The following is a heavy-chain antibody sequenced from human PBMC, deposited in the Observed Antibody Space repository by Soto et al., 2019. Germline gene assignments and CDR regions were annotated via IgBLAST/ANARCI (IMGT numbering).Heavy chain of an antibody. Sequence: LKISCEASGYRITSGWITWVRQMPGKGLEWMGDIDPSDSYSKYSPSFQGHVTMSVDKSINTAFLQWSRLQASDTAKYYCGRYFEWSTAGNGIDVWGQGTTVTVSS. CDR3: GRYFEWSTAGNGIDV. J-gene: IGHJ6*02. CDR2: IDPSDSYS. D-gene: IGHD3-9*01. V-gene: IGHV5-10-1*01. CDR1: GYRITSGW.